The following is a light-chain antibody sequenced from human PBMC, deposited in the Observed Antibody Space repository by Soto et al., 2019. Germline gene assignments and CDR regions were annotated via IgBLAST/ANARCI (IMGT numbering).Light chain of an antibody. V-gene: IGKV1-5*03. J-gene: IGKJ4*02. Sequence: DIHMTQSPSTLPPSVGHRVPITCRASQSSSTWLAWYQQKPGKAPKLLIYNASSLESGVPSRFSGSGSGTDFTLTISSLQPDDFATYYCQQYNSYSSTFGGGTKVDIK. CDR3: QQYNSYSST. CDR1: QSSSTW. CDR2: NAS.